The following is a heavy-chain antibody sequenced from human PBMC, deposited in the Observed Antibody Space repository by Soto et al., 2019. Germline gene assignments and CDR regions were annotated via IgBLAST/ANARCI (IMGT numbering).Heavy chain of an antibody. Sequence: GGSLRLSCAASGFTFSDHYMDWVRQAPGKGLEWVGRTRNRDNGYTTEYAASVKGRFTISRDASKNSLYLQMNSLQTEDTAVYYCSINYYDTCGYSIDIWGQGTMVTVSS. CDR1: GFTFSDHY. V-gene: IGHV3-72*01. CDR2: TRNRDNGYTT. CDR3: SINYYDTCGYSIDI. D-gene: IGHD3-22*01. J-gene: IGHJ3*02.